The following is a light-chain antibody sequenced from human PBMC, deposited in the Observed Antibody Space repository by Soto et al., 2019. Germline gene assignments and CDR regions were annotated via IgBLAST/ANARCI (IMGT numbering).Light chain of an antibody. CDR1: QDISTY. J-gene: IGKJ4*01. V-gene: IGKV1-16*02. CDR3: QQYKSFPLT. Sequence: DIKMTQSPSSLSASVGDRVTITCRASQDISTYLVWFQQRPGKAPKSLIYGASTLQSGVPSKFSGSGSVTDFTLTISSLQAEDSATYYCQQYKSFPLTFGGGTKVEIK. CDR2: GAS.